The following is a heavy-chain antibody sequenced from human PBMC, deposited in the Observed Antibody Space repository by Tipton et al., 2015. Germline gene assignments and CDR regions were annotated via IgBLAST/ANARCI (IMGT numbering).Heavy chain of an antibody. Sequence: QLVQSGAEVKEPGSSVKVSCTASGDTFDNYGFSWVRQAPGQGLEWMGGIVPLLRRTHYAQKFRDRLTVTADVSTDTVYLALASLRSEDTAVYYCARDRTISFGGFLSVWGQGTTVTVSS. J-gene: IGHJ6*02. CDR2: IVPLLRRT. CDR3: ARDRTISFGGFLSV. V-gene: IGHV1-69*01. D-gene: IGHD3-16*01. CDR1: GDTFDNYG.